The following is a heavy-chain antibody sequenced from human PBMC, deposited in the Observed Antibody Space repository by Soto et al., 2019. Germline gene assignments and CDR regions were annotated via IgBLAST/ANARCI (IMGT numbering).Heavy chain of an antibody. Sequence: QVQLQESGPGLVKPSGTLSLTCAVSGGSISSSNWWSWVRQPPGKGLEWIGEIYHSGSTNYNPSLKSRVTISVDKSKNQFSLKLSSVTAADTAVYYCARDTPELSSSGYYYFDYWGQGTLVTVSS. D-gene: IGHD3-22*01. CDR3: ARDTPELSSSGYYYFDY. V-gene: IGHV4-4*02. CDR2: IYHSGST. J-gene: IGHJ4*02. CDR1: GGSISSSNW.